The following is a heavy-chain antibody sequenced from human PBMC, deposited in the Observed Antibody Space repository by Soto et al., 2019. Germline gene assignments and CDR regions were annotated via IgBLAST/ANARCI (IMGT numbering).Heavy chain of an antibody. CDR2: IYYTGST. J-gene: IGHJ5*02. CDR3: ASALYCSGGSCSFDP. V-gene: IGHV4-39*07. Sequence: SETLSLTCTVAGDYLSSSSYYWGWTRQHPGKGLEWIGSIYYTGSTSYNPSLKSRVTISMDTSKNQFSLKLTSVTAADTAVYYCASALYCSGGSCSFDPWGQGTLVTVSS. D-gene: IGHD2-15*01. CDR1: GDYLSSSSYY.